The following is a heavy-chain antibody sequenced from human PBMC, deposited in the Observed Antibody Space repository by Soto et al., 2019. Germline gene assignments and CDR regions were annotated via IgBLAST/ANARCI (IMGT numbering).Heavy chain of an antibody. Sequence: QVQLVESGGGVVQPGRSLRLSCAASGFTFSSYAMHWVRQAPGKGLEWVAVISYDGSNKYYADSVKGRFTISRDNSKNTLYLQMNSLRAEDTAVYYCASYGGDYWGQGTLVTVSS. V-gene: IGHV3-30-3*01. CDR3: ASYGGDY. D-gene: IGHD3-10*01. CDR2: ISYDGSNK. J-gene: IGHJ4*02. CDR1: GFTFSSYA.